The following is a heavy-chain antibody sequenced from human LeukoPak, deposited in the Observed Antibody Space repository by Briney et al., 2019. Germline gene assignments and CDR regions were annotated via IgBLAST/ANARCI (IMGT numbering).Heavy chain of an antibody. D-gene: IGHD2-2*02. V-gene: IGHV4-34*01. CDR3: ARGYCSSTSCYMAAKKKYYYYMDV. Sequence: SETLSLTCAVYGVSFSGYYWSWIRQPPGRGLEWIGEINHSGSTNYNPSLKRRVTISVDTSKNQFSLKLSSVTAADTAVYYCARGYCSSTSCYMAAKKKYYYYMDVWGKGTTVTVSS. CDR2: INHSGST. CDR1: GVSFSGYY. J-gene: IGHJ6*03.